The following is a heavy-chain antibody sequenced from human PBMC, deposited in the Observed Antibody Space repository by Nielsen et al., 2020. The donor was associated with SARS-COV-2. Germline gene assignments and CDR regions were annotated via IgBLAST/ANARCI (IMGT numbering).Heavy chain of an antibody. V-gene: IGHV4-34*01. Sequence: SETLSLTCAVYGGSFSGHYWSWIRQTPGKGLEWIGEITHAGTTNYNPSLQSRVTISLDTSKKQFSLRLSSLTAADTAVYYCAGGFYDSRGYNLVYWGQGNLVTVSS. CDR3: AGGFYDSRGYNLVY. D-gene: IGHD3-22*01. J-gene: IGHJ4*02. CDR2: ITHAGTT. CDR1: GGSFSGHY.